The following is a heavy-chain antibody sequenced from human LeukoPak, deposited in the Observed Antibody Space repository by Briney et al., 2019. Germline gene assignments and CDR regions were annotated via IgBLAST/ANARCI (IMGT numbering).Heavy chain of an antibody. CDR1: GYTFTGYY. Sequence: ASVKVSCKTSGYTFTGYYIHWVRQAPGQGLEWMGWINPNSGDTNHAQEFQGRVSMTGDTSISTAYMELSRLRSDDTAVYYCARTLVVINDAFDIWGQGTMVTVSS. CDR2: INPNSGDT. J-gene: IGHJ3*02. V-gene: IGHV1-2*02. D-gene: IGHD3-22*01. CDR3: ARTLVVINDAFDI.